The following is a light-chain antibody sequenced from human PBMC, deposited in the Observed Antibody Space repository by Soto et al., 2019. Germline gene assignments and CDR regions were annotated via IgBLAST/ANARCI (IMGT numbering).Light chain of an antibody. V-gene: IGKV3-20*01. CDR2: GAT. CDR3: HQYNNLFPIT. Sequence: EIVLTQSPGTLSLSPGERATLSCRASQSVSSTYLVWYQQKPGQAPRLLIYGATSRASGIPDRFSGSGSGTEFTLTISSLQSEVFSVYYCHQYNNLFPITFGQVTRLEIK. J-gene: IGKJ5*01. CDR1: QSVSSTY.